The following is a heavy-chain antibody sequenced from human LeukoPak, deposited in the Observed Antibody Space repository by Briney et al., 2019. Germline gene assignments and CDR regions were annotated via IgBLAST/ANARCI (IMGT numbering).Heavy chain of an antibody. CDR3: ARGGYGYCSSTSCTTDY. CDR1: GGTFSSYA. J-gene: IGHJ4*02. CDR2: IIPIFGTA. Sequence: ASVKVSCKASGGTFSSYAISWVRQAPGRGLEWMGGIIPIFGTANYAQKFQGRVTITADESTSTAYMELSSLRSEDTAVYYCARGGYGYCSSTSCTTDYWGQGTLVTVSS. V-gene: IGHV1-69*13. D-gene: IGHD2-2*03.